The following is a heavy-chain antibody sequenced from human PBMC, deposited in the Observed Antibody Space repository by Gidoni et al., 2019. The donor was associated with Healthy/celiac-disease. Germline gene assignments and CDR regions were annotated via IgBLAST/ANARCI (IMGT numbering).Heavy chain of an antibody. D-gene: IGHD3-10*01. Sequence: QVQLVQSGAAVKKPGSSVMVSFNASGGTFLSSSISWLRQAPGQGLEWMGGIIPICGTANDAQKFQGRVTITADESTSTAYMELSSLRSEDTAVYYCARARITMVRGLRDYNWFDPWGQGTLVTVSS. CDR3: ARARITMVRGLRDYNWFDP. CDR1: GGTFLSSS. J-gene: IGHJ5*02. V-gene: IGHV1-69*01. CDR2: IIPICGTA.